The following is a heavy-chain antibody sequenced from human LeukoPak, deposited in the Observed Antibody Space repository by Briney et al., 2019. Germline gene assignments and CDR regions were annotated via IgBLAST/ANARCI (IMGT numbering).Heavy chain of an antibody. D-gene: IGHD6-13*01. J-gene: IGHJ6*02. V-gene: IGHV3-21*01. Sequence: PGGSLRLSCAASGFTFSSYSLKWVRQAPGKGLEGVSSICNSSSYIYYADSVKGRFTISRDNAKNSLYLQMNSLRAEDTAVYYCARDYSSSWYGDHYYGMDVWGQGTTVTVSS. CDR3: ARDYSSSWYGDHYYGMDV. CDR1: GFTFSSYS. CDR2: ICNSSSYI.